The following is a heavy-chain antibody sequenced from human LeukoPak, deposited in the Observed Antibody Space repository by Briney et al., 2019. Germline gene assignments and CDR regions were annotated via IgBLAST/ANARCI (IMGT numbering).Heavy chain of an antibody. V-gene: IGHV4-39*07. CDR1: GGSISSSSYY. Sequence: SETLSLTCTVSGGSISSSSYYWGWIRQPPGKGLEWIGSIYYSGSTYYNPSLKSRVTISVDTSKNQFSLKLSSVTAADTAVYYCARTVAAALFVDWGQGTLVTVSS. CDR2: IYYSGST. D-gene: IGHD6-13*01. J-gene: IGHJ4*02. CDR3: ARTVAAALFVD.